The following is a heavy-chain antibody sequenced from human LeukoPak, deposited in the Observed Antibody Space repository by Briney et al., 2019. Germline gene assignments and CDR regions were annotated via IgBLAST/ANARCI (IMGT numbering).Heavy chain of an antibody. V-gene: IGHV3-7*04. J-gene: IGHJ4*02. Sequence: PGGPLRLSCAASGFTLSSYWISWVRQAPAKELQWVANIKQDGSEKYYVDSVKGPFTISRDNAKNSLYLQMNSLRAEDTAVYYCARGTIAAAGYYYFDYWGQGTQVTVSS. CDR3: ARGTIAAAGYYYFDY. D-gene: IGHD6-13*01. CDR2: IKQDGSEK. CDR1: GFTLSSYW.